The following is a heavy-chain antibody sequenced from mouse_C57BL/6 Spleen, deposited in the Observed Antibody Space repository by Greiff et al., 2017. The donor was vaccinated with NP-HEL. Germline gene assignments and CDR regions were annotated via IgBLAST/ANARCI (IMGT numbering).Heavy chain of an antibody. CDR3: ARCGNYPYYAMDY. J-gene: IGHJ4*01. CDR1: GYAFSSSW. CDR2: IYPGDGDT. V-gene: IGHV1-82*01. Sequence: VQLQQSGPELVKPGASVSISCKASGYAFSSSWMNWVKQRPGKGLEWIGRIYPGDGDTNYNGKIKGKATLTADKSSSTAYMQLSSLTSEDSAVYFCARCGNYPYYAMDYWGQGTSVTVAS. D-gene: IGHD2-1*01.